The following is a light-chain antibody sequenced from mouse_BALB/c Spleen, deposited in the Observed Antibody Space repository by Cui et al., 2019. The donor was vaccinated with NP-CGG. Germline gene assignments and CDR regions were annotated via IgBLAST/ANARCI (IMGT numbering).Light chain of an antibody. Sequence: QAVVTQESALTTSPGETVPLTCRSSSGAVTTSHYANRVQEKPDHLFTGLIGGTNDRAPGVPARFSGSLIGDKAALTITGAQTEDEAIYFCALLYSNHWVFGGGTKLTVL. CDR2: GTN. CDR3: ALLYSNHWV. V-gene: IGLV1*01. CDR1: SGAVTTSHY. J-gene: IGLJ1*01.